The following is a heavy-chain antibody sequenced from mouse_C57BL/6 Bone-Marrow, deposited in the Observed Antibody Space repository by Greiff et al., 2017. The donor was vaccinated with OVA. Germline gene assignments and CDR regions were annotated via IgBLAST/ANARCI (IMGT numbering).Heavy chain of an antibody. V-gene: IGHV1-52*01. Sequence: QVQLKQPGAELVRPGSSVKLSCKASGYTFTSYWMHWVKQRPIQGLEWIGNIDPSDSETHYNQKFKDKATLTVDKSSSTAYMQLSSLTSEDSAVYYCATSYYYGAMDYWGQGTSVTVSS. CDR3: ATSYYYGAMDY. CDR2: IDPSDSET. J-gene: IGHJ4*01. CDR1: GYTFTSYW. D-gene: IGHD1-1*01.